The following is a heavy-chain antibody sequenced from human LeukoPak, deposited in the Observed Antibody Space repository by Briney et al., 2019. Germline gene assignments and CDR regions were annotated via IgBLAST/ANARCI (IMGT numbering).Heavy chain of an antibody. CDR3: ARELPAAILRLDPGLDY. V-gene: IGHV3-74*01. CDR1: GFIFSSYW. D-gene: IGHD2-2*01. CDR2: INSDGSST. Sequence: GGSLRLSCAASGFIFSSYWMHWVRQAPGKGLVWVSRINSDGSSTSYADSVKGRFTISRDNAKNTLYLQMNSLRAEDTAVYYCARELPAAILRLDPGLDYWGQGTLVTVSS. J-gene: IGHJ4*02.